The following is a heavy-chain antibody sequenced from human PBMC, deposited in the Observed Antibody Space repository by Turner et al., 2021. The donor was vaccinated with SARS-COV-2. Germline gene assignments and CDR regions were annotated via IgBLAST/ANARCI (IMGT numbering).Heavy chain of an antibody. CDR1: GFTFSDYA. Sequence: EVQVLESGGRLVQPGGSLLLPCAASGFTFSDYAMSWVRQAPGKGLQWVSTVSGTGSSTYYADSVKGRFSIARDNSKNTLYLQLISLRADDTAVYYCAKSIPSTGFVFDYWGQGTLVTVSS. CDR3: AKSIPSTGFVFDY. CDR2: VSGTGSST. D-gene: IGHD3-9*01. J-gene: IGHJ4*02. V-gene: IGHV3-23*01.